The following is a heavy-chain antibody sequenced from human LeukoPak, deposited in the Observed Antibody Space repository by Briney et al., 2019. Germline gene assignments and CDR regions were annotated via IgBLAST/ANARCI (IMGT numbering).Heavy chain of an antibody. CDR1: GYTFTSYY. CDR3: ARDSLYGVVDY. J-gene: IGHJ4*02. V-gene: IGHV1-46*01. CDR2: INPSGGST. D-gene: IGHD4-17*01. Sequence: ASVKVSCKTSGYTFTSYYRHWVRQAPGQGLEWMGIINPSGGSTNYAQKFQGRVTMARDTSTSTVYMYLSSLRSEDTAVYYCARDSLYGVVDYWGQGTLVTVSS.